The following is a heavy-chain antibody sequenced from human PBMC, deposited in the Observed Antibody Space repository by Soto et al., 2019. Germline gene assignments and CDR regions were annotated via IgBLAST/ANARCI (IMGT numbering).Heavy chain of an antibody. D-gene: IGHD6-19*01. Sequence: QVQLVESGGGVVQPGRSLRLSCAASGFTFSSYGMHWVRQAPGKGLEWVAVISYDGSNKYYADSVKGRFTISRDNSKNTLYLQLNSLRAEDTAVYYCARDLEGSLDYWGQGTLVTVSS. CDR1: GFTFSSYG. J-gene: IGHJ4*02. CDR3: ARDLEGSLDY. V-gene: IGHV3-30*03. CDR2: ISYDGSNK.